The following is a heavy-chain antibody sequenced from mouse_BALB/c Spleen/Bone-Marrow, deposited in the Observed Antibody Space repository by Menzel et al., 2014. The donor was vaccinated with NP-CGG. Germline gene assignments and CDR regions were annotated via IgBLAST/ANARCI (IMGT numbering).Heavy chain of an antibody. V-gene: IGHV3-5*02. CDR3: ARYGNYFDY. CDR1: GISITTGNYR. CDR2: IYYSGTI. D-gene: IGHD2-1*01. Sequence: EVQLQESGPGLVKPSQTVSLSCTVTGISITTGNYRWSWIRQFPGNKLEWIGYIYYSGTITYNPSLTSRTTITRDTSKNQFFLEMNSLTAEDTATYYCARYGNYFDYWGQGTTLTVSS. J-gene: IGHJ2*01.